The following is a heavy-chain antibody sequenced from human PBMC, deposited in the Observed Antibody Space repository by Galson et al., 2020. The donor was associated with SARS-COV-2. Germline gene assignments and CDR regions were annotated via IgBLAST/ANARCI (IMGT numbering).Heavy chain of an antibody. D-gene: IGHD6-13*01. Sequence: GESLKISCAASGFTFSDYYMSWIRQAPGKGLEWVSYISSSGSTIYYADSVKGRFTISRDNAKNSLYLQMNSLRAEDTAVYYCARDTLASWPRRRHDAFDIWGQGTMVTVSS. CDR2: ISSSGSTI. J-gene: IGHJ3*02. V-gene: IGHV3-11*01. CDR1: GFTFSDYY. CDR3: ARDTLASWPRRRHDAFDI.